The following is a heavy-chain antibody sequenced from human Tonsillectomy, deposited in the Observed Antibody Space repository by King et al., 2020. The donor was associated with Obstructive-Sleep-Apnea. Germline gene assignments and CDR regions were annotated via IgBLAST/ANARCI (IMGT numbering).Heavy chain of an antibody. V-gene: IGHV1-2*02. CDR1: GYTFTGHY. D-gene: IGHD1-14*01. Sequence: QLVQSGAEVKKPGASVNVSCKASGYTFTGHYMHWVRQAPGQGLEWMGWINPKSGDSNFAQTFQGRVTMTRDTSISTAYMELSRLRSDDTAVYYCARDQSAERGFDSWGQGTLVTVSS. CDR3: ARDQSAERGFDS. CDR2: INPKSGDS. J-gene: IGHJ5*01.